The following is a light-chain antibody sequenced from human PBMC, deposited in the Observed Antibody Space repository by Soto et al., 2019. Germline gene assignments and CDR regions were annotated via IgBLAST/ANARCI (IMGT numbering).Light chain of an antibody. CDR1: SSDVGNYNL. CDR2: EGS. CDR3: CSYAGDSTWV. Sequence: QSALTQPASVSGSPAQSITISCSGTSSDVGNYNLVSWYQQHPGEAPKLLIYEGSKRPSGVSNRFSGSKFGNTASLTISGLQAEDEVDYYCCSYAGDSTWVFGGGTKLTVL. J-gene: IGLJ3*02. V-gene: IGLV2-23*01.